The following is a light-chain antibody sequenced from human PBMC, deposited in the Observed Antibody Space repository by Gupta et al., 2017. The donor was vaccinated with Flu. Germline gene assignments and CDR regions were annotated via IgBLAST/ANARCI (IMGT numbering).Light chain of an antibody. V-gene: IGKV3-20*01. CDR3: QQYHSTPWT. Sequence: EVVLTQAPGTLSLSPGERATLSCRASQSVDSNYLAWYQQRPGLAPRLLIYATSSRATGIPDRFSGSGSGTDFTLIINGLEPEDLAVYYCQQYHSTPWTFGEGTKVEIK. CDR1: QSVDSNY. J-gene: IGKJ1*01. CDR2: ATS.